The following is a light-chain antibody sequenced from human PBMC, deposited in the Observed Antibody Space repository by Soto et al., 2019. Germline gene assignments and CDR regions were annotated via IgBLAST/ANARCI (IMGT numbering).Light chain of an antibody. V-gene: IGKV1-5*03. CDR1: QSISNW. Sequence: DIQMTQSPSTLSASLGDRVTITCRASQSISNWLAWYQQKPGKAPNLLIYNASSLESGVPSRFSGSGSGTEFTLTISSLQPDDFATYYCQQYSTYSRTFGQGTKVEIK. CDR2: NAS. CDR3: QQYSTYSRT. J-gene: IGKJ1*01.